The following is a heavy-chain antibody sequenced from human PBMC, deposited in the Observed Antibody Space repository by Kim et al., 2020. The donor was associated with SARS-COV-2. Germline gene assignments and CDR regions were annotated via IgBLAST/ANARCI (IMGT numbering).Heavy chain of an antibody. D-gene: IGHD3-22*01. CDR3: AKPHYYDASGSYPFDY. J-gene: IGHJ4*02. V-gene: IGHV3-30*02. Sequence: DSEKSRFTITRDNSKNTLYLQMNSLRPEDTAMYYCAKPHYYDASGSYPFDYWGQGTLVTVSS.